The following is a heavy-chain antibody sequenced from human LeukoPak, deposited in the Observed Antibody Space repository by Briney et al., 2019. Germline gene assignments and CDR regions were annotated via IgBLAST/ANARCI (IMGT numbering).Heavy chain of an antibody. CDR1: GGSISSYY. J-gene: IGHJ4*02. Sequence: SETLSLTCTVSGGSISSYYWSWIRQPPGKGLEWIGYIYYSESTNYNPSLKSRVTISVDTSKNQFSLKLSSVTAADTAVYYCAREGDRLACNSWGQGTLVTVSS. D-gene: IGHD3-3*02. V-gene: IGHV4-59*01. CDR3: AREGDRLACNS. CDR2: IYYSEST.